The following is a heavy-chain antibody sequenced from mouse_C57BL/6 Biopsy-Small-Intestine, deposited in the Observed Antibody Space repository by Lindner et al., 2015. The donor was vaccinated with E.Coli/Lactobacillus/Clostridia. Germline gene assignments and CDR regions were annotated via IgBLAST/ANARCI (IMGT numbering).Heavy chain of an antibody. D-gene: IGHD1-1*02. J-gene: IGHJ4*01. CDR1: GHSFNSNW. V-gene: IGHV1S61*01. CDR2: INPGGDTT. CDR3: TRGVASRANYDRFDP. Sequence: SVKVSCKAPGHSFNSNWMHWVRQAPGQGLEWMGIINPGGDTTMYAQKFQGRVTMTRDTSTSTVYMELSSLGSDDTAVYYCTRGVASRANYDRFDPWGQGTLVTVSS.